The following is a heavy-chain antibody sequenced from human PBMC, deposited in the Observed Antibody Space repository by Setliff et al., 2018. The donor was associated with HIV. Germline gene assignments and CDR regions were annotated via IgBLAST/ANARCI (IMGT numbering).Heavy chain of an antibody. D-gene: IGHD3-10*01. CDR1: GYTFTSHG. CDR2: ISAYNGNT. J-gene: IGHJ6*02. V-gene: IGHV1-18*01. CDR3: ARDSGGINVLLWFGELLSTEYYYGLDV. Sequence: ASVKVSCKASGYTFTSHGINWVRQAPGQGLEWMGWISAYNGNTKYAQKLQGRVTLTTDTSTTTAYMELTSPRSDDTAVYYCARDSGGINVLLWFGELLSTEYYYGLDVWGQGTTVTVSS.